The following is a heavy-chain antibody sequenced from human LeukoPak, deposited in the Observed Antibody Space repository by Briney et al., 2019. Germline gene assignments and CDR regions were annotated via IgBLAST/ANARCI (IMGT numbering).Heavy chain of an antibody. D-gene: IGHD5-24*01. Sequence: SVKVSCKASGGTFSSYAISWVRQAPGQGLEWMGRIIPILGIANYAQKFQGRVTITADKSTSTAYMELSSLRSEDTAVYCCASTDGYNHFDYWGQGTLVTVSS. J-gene: IGHJ4*02. CDR1: GGTFSSYA. CDR2: IIPILGIA. V-gene: IGHV1-69*04. CDR3: ASTDGYNHFDY.